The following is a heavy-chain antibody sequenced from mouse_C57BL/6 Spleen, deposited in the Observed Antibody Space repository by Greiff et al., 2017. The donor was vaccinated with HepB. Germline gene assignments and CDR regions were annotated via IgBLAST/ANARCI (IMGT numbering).Heavy chain of an antibody. Sequence: EVMLVESGGGLVKPGGSLKLSCAASGFTFSSYTMSWVRQTPEKRLEWVATISGGGGNTYYPDSVKGRFTISRDNAKNTLYLQMSSLRSEDTALYYWARQLRAWFAYWGQGTLVTVSA. V-gene: IGHV5-9*01. CDR2: ISGGGGNT. J-gene: IGHJ3*01. CDR1: GFTFSSYT. CDR3: ARQLRAWFAY. D-gene: IGHD1-3*01.